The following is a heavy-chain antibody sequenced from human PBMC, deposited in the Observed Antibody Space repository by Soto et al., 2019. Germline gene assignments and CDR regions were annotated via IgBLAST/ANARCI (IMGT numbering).Heavy chain of an antibody. D-gene: IGHD5-18*01. V-gene: IGHV3-74*01. CDR3: ARGGGYSYGPFDY. CDR1: GFTFSSYW. J-gene: IGHJ4*02. CDR2: TNSDGSST. Sequence: GGSLRLSCAASGFTFSSYWMHWVRQAPGKGLVWVSRTNSDGSSTSYADSVKGRFTISRDNAKNTLYLQTNSLRAEDTAVYYCARGGGYSYGPFDYWGQGTLVTVSS.